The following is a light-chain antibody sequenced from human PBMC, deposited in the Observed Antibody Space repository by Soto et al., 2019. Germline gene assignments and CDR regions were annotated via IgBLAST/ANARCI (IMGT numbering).Light chain of an antibody. CDR2: GAS. J-gene: IGKJ2*01. V-gene: IGKV3-20*01. CDR1: QSVSSRD. CDR3: QQYGGSPLYT. Sequence: EIVLTQSPGTLSLSPGDRATLSCRASQSVSSRDLAWYQQKPGQAPRLLIYGASTRATGIPDRFSGSVSGTDFTLTISRLVLEDFAVYYCQQYGGSPLYTFGQGTKLEIK.